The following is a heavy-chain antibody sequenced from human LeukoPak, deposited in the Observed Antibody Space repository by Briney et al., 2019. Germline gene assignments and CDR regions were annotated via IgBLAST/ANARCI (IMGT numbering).Heavy chain of an antibody. CDR3: TTAGLWFGDYYYGMDV. Sequence: GGSLRLSCAASGCTFSDAWMSWVRQAPGKGLEWVGRIKSRTDGGTTDYAAPVKGRFTISRDDSKNTLYLQMNSLKTEDTAVYYCTTAGLWFGDYYYGMDVWGKGTTVTVSS. J-gene: IGHJ6*04. V-gene: IGHV3-15*01. CDR1: GCTFSDAW. D-gene: IGHD3-10*01. CDR2: IKSRTDGGTT.